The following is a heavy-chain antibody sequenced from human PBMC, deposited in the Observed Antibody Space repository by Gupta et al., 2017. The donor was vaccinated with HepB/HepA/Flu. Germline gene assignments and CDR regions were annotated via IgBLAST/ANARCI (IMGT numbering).Heavy chain of an antibody. CDR1: GFSFSKYW. V-gene: IGHV3-74*03. CDR3: ARGADYASACLPI. J-gene: IGHJ4*02. CDR2: IDVDGTIT. Sequence: EVQLVQSGGGLVQPGGSLRLSCAASGFSFSKYWMHWVRQGPGKGLVWVSRIDVDGTITTYADSVKGRFTISRDNAKNTLYLQMNSLRAEDTAVYYCARGADYASACLPIWGQGTLVTVSS. D-gene: IGHD2-2*01.